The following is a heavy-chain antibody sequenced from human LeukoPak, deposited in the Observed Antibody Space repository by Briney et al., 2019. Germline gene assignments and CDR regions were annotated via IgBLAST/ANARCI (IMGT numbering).Heavy chain of an antibody. J-gene: IGHJ4*02. CDR2: IWHDGSNK. Sequence: GGSLRLSCAASEFTFSRFAMHWVRQAPGKGVEWVAVIWHDGSNKYYGDSVKGRFTISRDNSKNTLYLQMNSLRAEDTAVYYCARGHYDILTPPGYFDYWGQGTLVTVSS. CDR3: ARGHYDILTPPGYFDY. CDR1: EFTFSRFA. V-gene: IGHV3-33*08. D-gene: IGHD3-9*01.